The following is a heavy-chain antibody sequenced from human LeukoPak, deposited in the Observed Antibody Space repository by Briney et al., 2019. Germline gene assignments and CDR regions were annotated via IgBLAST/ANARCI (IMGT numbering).Heavy chain of an antibody. CDR3: AKRGDDFWSGIDY. Sequence: PGGSLRLSCAASGFTFSSYGMHWVRQAPGKGLEWVAFIRYDGSNKYYADSVKGRFTISRDNSKNTLYLQMNSLRAEDTAVYYCAKRGDDFWSGIDYWGRGTLVTVSS. D-gene: IGHD3-3*01. V-gene: IGHV3-30*02. J-gene: IGHJ4*02. CDR2: IRYDGSNK. CDR1: GFTFSSYG.